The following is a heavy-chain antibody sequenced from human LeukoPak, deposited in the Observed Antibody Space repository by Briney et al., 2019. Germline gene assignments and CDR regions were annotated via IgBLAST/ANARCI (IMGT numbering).Heavy chain of an antibody. CDR2: ISGYHSDT. Sequence: ASVKVSCKASGYTFITYGISWVRQAPGQGLEWMGWISGYHSDTDYAQNFQGRVTMTTETSTNTAYMELRSLRSDDTAVYYCARDRVTMIVVVKEGDAFDIWGQGTMVTVSS. J-gene: IGHJ3*02. V-gene: IGHV1-18*01. CDR3: ARDRVTMIVVVKEGDAFDI. D-gene: IGHD3-22*01. CDR1: GYTFITYG.